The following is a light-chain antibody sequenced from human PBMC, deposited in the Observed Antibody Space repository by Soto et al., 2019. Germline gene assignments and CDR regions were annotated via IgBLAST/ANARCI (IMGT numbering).Light chain of an antibody. Sequence: DIPMTQSPSAMSASVGDGATITCRGGQGIGNNLAWFQQHPGKVPRRLIYFASSLQSGVPSRFSGSGSGTQFTLTISGLQPEDFATYYCLQYSSYPWTFGQGTKV. V-gene: IGKV1-17*03. CDR1: QGIGNN. CDR3: LQYSSYPWT. J-gene: IGKJ1*01. CDR2: FAS.